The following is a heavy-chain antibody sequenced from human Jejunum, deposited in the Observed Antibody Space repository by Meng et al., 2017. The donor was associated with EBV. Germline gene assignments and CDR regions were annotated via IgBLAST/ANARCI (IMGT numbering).Heavy chain of an antibody. CDR1: GGSVSSGTDY. J-gene: IGHJ4*02. D-gene: IGHD1-1*01. CDR2: IYNSGST. CDR3: ARNWNF. Sequence: QGQRTVSGPGILTPSLPLSRACPVSGGSVSSGTDYWTWIRQPPGNELEWIGYIYNSGSTNYHPSLKSRVTISLDTSKNQFSLKLSSVTAADTAMYYCARNWNFWGQRTLVTVSS. V-gene: IGHV4-61*01.